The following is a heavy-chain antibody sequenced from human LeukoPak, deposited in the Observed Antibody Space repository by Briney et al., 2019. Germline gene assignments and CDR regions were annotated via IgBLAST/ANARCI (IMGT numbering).Heavy chain of an antibody. CDR3: ASSPAVLTGYYSPFDY. CDR2: IIPIPGIA. CDR1: GGTFSSYT. Sequence: SVKVSCKASGGTFSSYTISWVRQAPGQGLEWMGRIIPIPGIANYAKKFQGRFTITADKSTSTAHMELSSLRSEDTAVYYCASSPAVLTGYYSPFDYWGQGTLVTVSS. J-gene: IGHJ4*02. D-gene: IGHD3-9*01. V-gene: IGHV1-69*02.